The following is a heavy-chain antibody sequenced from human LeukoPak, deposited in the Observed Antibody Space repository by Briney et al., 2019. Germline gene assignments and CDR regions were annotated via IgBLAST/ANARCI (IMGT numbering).Heavy chain of an antibody. Sequence: GGSLRLSCAASGFTFSSYGMHWVRQAPGKGLEWVAVISYDGSNKYYADSVKGRFTISRDNSKNTLYLQMNSLRAEDTAVYYCARGWLVDRPRRIWLAARLSFAFDIWGQGTMVTVSS. CDR3: ARGWLVDRPRRIWLAARLSFAFDI. CDR1: GFTFSSYG. J-gene: IGHJ3*02. V-gene: IGHV3-30*03. CDR2: ISYDGSNK. D-gene: IGHD6-6*01.